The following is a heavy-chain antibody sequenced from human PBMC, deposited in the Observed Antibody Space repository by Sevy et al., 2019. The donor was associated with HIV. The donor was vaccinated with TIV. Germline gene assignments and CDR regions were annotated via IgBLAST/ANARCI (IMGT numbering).Heavy chain of an antibody. Sequence: GGSLRLSCAASGFTFDDYAMHWVRQAPGKGLEWVSGISWNSGSIGYADSVKGRFTISRDNAKNSLYLKMNSLRAEDTALYYCAKGSSYDFQNYFDYWGQGTLVTVSS. CDR3: AKGSSYDFQNYFDY. V-gene: IGHV3-9*01. CDR2: ISWNSGSI. CDR1: GFTFDDYA. D-gene: IGHD5-18*01. J-gene: IGHJ4*02.